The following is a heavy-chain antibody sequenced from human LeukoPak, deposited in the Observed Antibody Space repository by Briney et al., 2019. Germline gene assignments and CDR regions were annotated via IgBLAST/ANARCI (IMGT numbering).Heavy chain of an antibody. V-gene: IGHV1-46*01. Sequence: ASVKVSCKASGYTLTSYYMHWVRQAPGQGLEWMGIINPSGGSTSYAQKFQGRVTMTRDTSTSTVYMELSSLRSEDTAVYYCARASRYYDFWSGYRFDYWGQGTLVTVSS. CDR3: ARASRYYDFWSGYRFDY. CDR1: GYTLTSYY. J-gene: IGHJ4*02. CDR2: INPSGGST. D-gene: IGHD3-3*01.